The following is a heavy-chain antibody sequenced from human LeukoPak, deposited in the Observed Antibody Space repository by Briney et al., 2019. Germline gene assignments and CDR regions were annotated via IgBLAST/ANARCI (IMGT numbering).Heavy chain of an antibody. V-gene: IGHV3-23*01. D-gene: IGHD3-10*01. CDR1: GFTFNNYV. Sequence: GGSLRLSCAASGFTFNNYVMSWVRQAPGKGLEWVSAISGSGGSTYYADSVKGRFTISRDNSKNTLYLQMNSLRAEDTAVYYCAKGVYGNYFDYWGQGTLVTVSS. CDR3: AKGVYGNYFDY. J-gene: IGHJ4*02. CDR2: ISGSGGST.